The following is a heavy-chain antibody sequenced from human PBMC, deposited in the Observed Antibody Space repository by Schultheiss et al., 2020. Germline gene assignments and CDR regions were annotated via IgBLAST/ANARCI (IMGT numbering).Heavy chain of an antibody. V-gene: IGHV3-15*05. J-gene: IGHJ4*02. CDR3: TAEYWNFGTTDY. CDR1: GFTFSNAW. D-gene: IGHD1-1*01. CDR2: FKSAADGGAT. Sequence: GGSLRLSCAASGFTFSNAWMSWVRQAPGKGLEWVARFKSAADGGATDYAAPVKGRFTISRDDSENSLYLEMHSLKAGDTGVYFCTAEYWNFGTTDYWGRGTLVTVS.